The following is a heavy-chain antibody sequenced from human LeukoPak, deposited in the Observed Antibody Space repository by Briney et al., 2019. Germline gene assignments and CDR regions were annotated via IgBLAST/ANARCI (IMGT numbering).Heavy chain of an antibody. CDR3: ASNPYYYDILTGYYPGNWFDP. CDR2: ISYDGSNK. D-gene: IGHD3-9*01. J-gene: IGHJ5*02. V-gene: IGHV3-30*04. Sequence: PGGSLRLSCAASGFTFSSYAMHWVRQAPGKGLEWVAVISYDGSNKYYADSVKGRFTISRDNSKNTLYLQMNSLRAEDTAVYYCASNPYYYDILTGYYPGNWFDPWGQGTLVTVSS. CDR1: GFTFSSYA.